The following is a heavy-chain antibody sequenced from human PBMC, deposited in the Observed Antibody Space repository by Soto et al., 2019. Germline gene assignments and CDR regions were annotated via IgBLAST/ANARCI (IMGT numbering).Heavy chain of an antibody. J-gene: IGHJ4*02. CDR1: GGSFSSYA. CDR3: AREYRSSSGRFDN. Sequence: QVQLVQSGAEVKKPGSSVKVSCKASGGSFSSYAISWVRQAPGQGLEWMGGIIPIFGTPSYAQKFQGRVAITADESTSTAYMELSSLRSEDTAVYYCAREYRSSSGRFDNWGQGTLVTVSS. D-gene: IGHD6-6*01. V-gene: IGHV1-69*01. CDR2: IIPIFGTP.